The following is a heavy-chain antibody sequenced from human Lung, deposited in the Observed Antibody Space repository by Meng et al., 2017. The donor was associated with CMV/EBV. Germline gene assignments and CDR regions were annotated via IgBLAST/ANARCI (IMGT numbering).Heavy chain of an antibody. V-gene: IGHV2-5*02. J-gene: IGHJ4*02. Sequence: QITLKESGPTLVKPTXTLTLTCTLSGFSLSTSGVGVGWIRQPPGKALEWLALIYWDDDKRYSPSLKSRLTITKDTSKNQVVLTMTNMDPVDTATYYCAHTSYYDFWSGYPKGYYFDYWGQGTLVTVSS. CDR2: IYWDDDK. CDR3: AHTSYYDFWSGYPKGYYFDY. CDR1: GFSLSTSGVG. D-gene: IGHD3-3*01.